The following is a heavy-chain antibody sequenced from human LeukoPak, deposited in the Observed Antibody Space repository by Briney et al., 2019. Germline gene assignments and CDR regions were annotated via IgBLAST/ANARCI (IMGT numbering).Heavy chain of an antibody. CDR2: IKQDGSEK. J-gene: IGHJ6*02. CDR1: GFTFSRYW. Sequence: GALRLSCAASGFTFSRYWMRWVGEAPGKGLERVANIKQDGSEKYYVDSVKGRLTISRDNAKNSLYLQMNSLRAEDTAVYYCARDLDCSGGSCYPDYGMDVWGQGTTVTVSS. V-gene: IGHV3-7*03. D-gene: IGHD2-15*01. CDR3: ARDLDCSGGSCYPDYGMDV.